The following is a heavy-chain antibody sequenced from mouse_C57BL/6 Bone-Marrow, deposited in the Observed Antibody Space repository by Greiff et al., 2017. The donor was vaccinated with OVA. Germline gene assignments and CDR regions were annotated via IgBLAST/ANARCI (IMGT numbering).Heavy chain of an antibody. CDR3: AFYYGSSYRYFDV. V-gene: IGHV1-39*01. D-gene: IGHD1-1*01. CDR1: GYSFTDYN. Sequence: VQLQQSGPELVKPGASVKISCKASGYSFTDYNMNWVQQSNGKSLEWIGVINPNYGTTSYNQKFKGKATLTVDQSSSTAYMQLNSLTSEDSAVYDCAFYYGSSYRYFDVWGTGTTVTVSS. CDR2: INPNYGTT. J-gene: IGHJ1*03.